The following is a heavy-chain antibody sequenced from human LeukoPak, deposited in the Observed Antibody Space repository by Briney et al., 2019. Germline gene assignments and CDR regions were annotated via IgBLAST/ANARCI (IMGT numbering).Heavy chain of an antibody. CDR2: IYTSGST. CDR1: GGSISSYY. V-gene: IGHV4-4*07. CDR3: ARAVGSGSFQTYYYYMDV. J-gene: IGHJ6*03. Sequence: PSETLSLSCTVSGGSISSYYWSWIRHPAGKGLEWIGRIYTSGSTNYNPSLKSRVTMSVDTSKNQFSLKLSSVTAADTAVYYCARAVGSGSFQTYYYYMDVWGKGTTVTVSS. D-gene: IGHD3-10*01.